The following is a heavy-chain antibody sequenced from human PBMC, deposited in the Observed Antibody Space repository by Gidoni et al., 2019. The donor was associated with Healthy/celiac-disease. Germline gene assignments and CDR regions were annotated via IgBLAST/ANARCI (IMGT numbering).Heavy chain of an antibody. Sequence: QLQLQESGSGLVKPTQTLSLTSAVSGGAISSGGYSWSWVRQPPGKGLEGIGDLYTSGITYYQPSLKSRVTISVDRSKNQFSLKLSSVTAADSAVYYCARGATTVTTSFYFDYWGQGTLVTVSS. J-gene: IGHJ4*02. CDR2: LYTSGIT. CDR1: GGAISSGGYS. CDR3: ARGATTVTTSFYFDY. D-gene: IGHD4-17*01. V-gene: IGHV4-30-2*01.